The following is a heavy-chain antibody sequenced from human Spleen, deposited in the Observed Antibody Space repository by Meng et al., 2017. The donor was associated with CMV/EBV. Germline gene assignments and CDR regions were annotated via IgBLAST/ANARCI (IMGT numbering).Heavy chain of an antibody. J-gene: IGHJ4*02. V-gene: IGHV3-30*04. CDR3: ARSREPAALPYYFDY. Sequence: GESLKISCAASGFTFSSYAMHWVRQAPGKGLEWVAVISYDGSNKYYADSVKGRFTISRDNSKNTLYLQMNSLRAEDTAVYYCARSREPAALPYYFDYWGQGTLVTVSS. CDR1: GFTFSSYA. D-gene: IGHD2-2*01. CDR2: ISYDGSNK.